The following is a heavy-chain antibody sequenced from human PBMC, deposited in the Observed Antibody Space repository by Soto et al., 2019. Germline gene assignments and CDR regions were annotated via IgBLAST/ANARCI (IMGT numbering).Heavy chain of an antibody. D-gene: IGHD4-17*01. V-gene: IGHV3-48*03. J-gene: IGHJ6*02. CDR3: TRRRDYDYPYSGMDV. CDR1: GFTFSSHD. CDR2: ISVVGSTK. Sequence: EVQLVESGGGLVQPGGSLTLSCVASGFTFSSHDMKWVRQAPGKGLEWGSYISVVGSTKYYADSVQGRFTISRANAKKSLSLQTKCLRAEDTAVYYCTRRRDYDYPYSGMDVWAQGTTVPVSS.